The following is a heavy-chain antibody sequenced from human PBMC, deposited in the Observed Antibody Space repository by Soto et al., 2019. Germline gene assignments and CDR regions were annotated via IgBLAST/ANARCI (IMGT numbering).Heavy chain of an antibody. J-gene: IGHJ4*02. CDR3: AKDPQRYCSSTSCYFYYFDY. Sequence: QVQLVDSGGGVVQPGRSLRLSCAASGFTFSSYGMHWVRQAPGKGLEWVAVISYDGSNKYYADSVKGRFTISRDNSKNPLYLQMNSLRAEDTAVYYCAKDPQRYCSSTSCYFYYFDYWGQGTLVTVSS. CDR1: GFTFSSYG. V-gene: IGHV3-30*18. D-gene: IGHD2-2*01. CDR2: ISYDGSNK.